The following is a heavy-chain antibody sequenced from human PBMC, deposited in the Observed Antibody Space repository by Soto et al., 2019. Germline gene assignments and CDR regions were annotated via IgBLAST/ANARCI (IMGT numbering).Heavy chain of an antibody. Sequence: QVQLQESGPGLVKPSQTLSLTCTVSGGSISSGGYYWSWIRQHPGKGLEWIGYIYYSGSTYYNPSLKSRVTISVDTSKNQFSLKLSSVTAADTAVYYCARDEVRYVGLGYYGMDVWGQGTTVTVSS. D-gene: IGHD4-17*01. CDR1: GGSISSGGYY. J-gene: IGHJ6*02. CDR2: IYYSGST. V-gene: IGHV4-31*03. CDR3: ARDEVRYVGLGYYGMDV.